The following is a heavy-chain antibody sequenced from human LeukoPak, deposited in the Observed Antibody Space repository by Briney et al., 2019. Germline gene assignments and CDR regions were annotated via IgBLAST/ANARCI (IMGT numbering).Heavy chain of an antibody. V-gene: IGHV3-23*01. CDR1: GFTFSSYA. J-gene: IGHJ4*02. Sequence: GGSLRLSCAASGFTFSSYAMSWVRQAPGKGLEWVSGVSGSGGSTYYADSVKGRFTISRDNSKNTLYLQMNRHRTEDTAVYYCAKDLDIVATITGNWGQGNLVTVSS. D-gene: IGHD5-12*01. CDR2: VSGSGGST. CDR3: AKDLDIVATITGN.